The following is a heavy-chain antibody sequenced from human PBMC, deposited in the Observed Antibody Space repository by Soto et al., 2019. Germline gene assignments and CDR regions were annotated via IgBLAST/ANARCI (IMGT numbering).Heavy chain of an antibody. Sequence: GASVKVSCKASGYTFTSYYMHWVRQAPGQGLEWMGIINPSGGSTSYAQKFQGRVTMTRDTSTSTVYMELSSLRSEDTAVYYCARVKGHGDPPYYFDYWGQGTLVTVSS. D-gene: IGHD4-17*01. J-gene: IGHJ4*02. CDR2: INPSGGST. V-gene: IGHV1-46*01. CDR3: ARVKGHGDPPYYFDY. CDR1: GYTFTSYY.